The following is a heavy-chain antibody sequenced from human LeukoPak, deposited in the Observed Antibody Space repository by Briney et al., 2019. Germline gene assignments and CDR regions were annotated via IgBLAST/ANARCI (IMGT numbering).Heavy chain of an antibody. D-gene: IGHD6-13*01. V-gene: IGHV3-7*01. J-gene: IGHJ5*02. CDR2: TKQDGSVK. Sequence: GGSLRLSCVVSGFTFSTYWMSWVRQAPGKGLECVATTKQDGSVKNYGDSVQGRFTISRDNAENSLYLQMNSLRAEDTAVYYCARDAAGYDPWGQGTLVTVSS. CDR1: GFTFSTYW. CDR3: ARDAAGYDP.